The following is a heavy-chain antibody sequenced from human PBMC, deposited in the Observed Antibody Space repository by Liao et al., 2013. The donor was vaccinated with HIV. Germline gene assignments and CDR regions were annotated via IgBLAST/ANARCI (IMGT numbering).Heavy chain of an antibody. Sequence: QVQLKQWGTGPLKPSETLSRTCAVYAGSFSGHYWSWIRQPPGKWLEWIGEINHRGSTNYSPSLKSRVTMSVDPSKKQFSLKLNSVTAADTAVYYCARGSGGDDVWGQGTLVTVSS. CDR2: INHRGST. J-gene: IGHJ3*01. CDR1: AGSFSGHY. D-gene: IGHD3-16*01. CDR3: ARGSGGDDV. V-gene: IGHV4-34*02.